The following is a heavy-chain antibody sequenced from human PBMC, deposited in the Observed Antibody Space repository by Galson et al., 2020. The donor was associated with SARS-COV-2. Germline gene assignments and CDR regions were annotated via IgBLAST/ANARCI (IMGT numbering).Heavy chain of an antibody. J-gene: IGHJ4*02. CDR3: ARGPRFGELLSPFDS. D-gene: IGHD3-10*01. CDR1: GFTFSSYA. Sequence: GGSLRLSCAASGFTFSSYAMHWVRQAPGKGLESVAVISNDGSNRYYADSVKGRFTISRDNSKNTLFLQMNSLRVEDTAVYYCARGPRFGELLSPFDSWGQGTLVTVSS. V-gene: IGHV3-30-3*01. CDR2: ISNDGSNR.